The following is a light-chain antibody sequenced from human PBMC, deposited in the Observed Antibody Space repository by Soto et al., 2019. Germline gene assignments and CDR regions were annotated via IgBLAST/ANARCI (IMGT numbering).Light chain of an antibody. CDR3: QQYNSSPWT. CDR2: KAS. CDR1: QSISSW. Sequence: DIQMTQSPSTLSASVGDRVTITCRASQSISSWLAWYQQKPGKAPKLLIYKASSLESGVPSRFSGSGSGTEFTLTISSLQPDDFATYYCQQYNSSPWTFGQRTNEEIK. J-gene: IGKJ1*01. V-gene: IGKV1-5*03.